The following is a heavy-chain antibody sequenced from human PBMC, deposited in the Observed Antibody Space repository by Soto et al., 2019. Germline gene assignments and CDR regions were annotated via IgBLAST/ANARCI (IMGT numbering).Heavy chain of an antibody. J-gene: IGHJ6*02. V-gene: IGHV3-23*01. Sequence: EVQLLESGGGLVQPGGSLRLSCAASGFTFSSYAMSWVRQAPGKGLEWVSAISGSGGSTYYADSVKGRFTISKDNSNNTLYLQMNSLRAEDTAVYYCAKDGSPYNYYYNGMDVWGQWTTVTVSS. D-gene: IGHD1-1*01. CDR2: ISGSGGST. CDR3: AKDGSPYNYYYNGMDV. CDR1: GFTFSSYA.